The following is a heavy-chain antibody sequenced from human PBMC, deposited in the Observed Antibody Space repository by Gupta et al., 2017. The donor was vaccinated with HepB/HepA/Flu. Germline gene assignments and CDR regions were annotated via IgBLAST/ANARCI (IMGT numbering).Heavy chain of an antibody. Sequence: EVQLVESGGGLVQPGGSLSLSCAASGFTFRAFEMNWVRQAPGKGLEWLSYISSRGRTTFYADSVQGRFTISRDNTKNSLYLQLNSLRAEDTAVYYCARDLMMIRGVIDYWGQGTLVTVSS. V-gene: IGHV3-48*03. CDR3: ARDLMMIRGVIDY. D-gene: IGHD3-10*01. CDR1: GFTFRAFE. J-gene: IGHJ4*02. CDR2: ISSRGRTT.